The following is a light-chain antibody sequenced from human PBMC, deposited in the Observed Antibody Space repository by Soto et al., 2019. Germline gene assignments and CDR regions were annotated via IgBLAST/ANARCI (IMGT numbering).Light chain of an antibody. Sequence: QLPQPPSSLAASLGDRVTIICQASQGIGVYLAWFQQKPGKVPKLLIYAASALQSGVPSRFSGSGSGTDFTLTISSLQPEDFATYYCQKYNSAPLTFGGGTKV. CDR3: QKYNSAPLT. V-gene: IGKV1-27*01. CDR1: QGIGVY. J-gene: IGKJ4*01. CDR2: AAS.